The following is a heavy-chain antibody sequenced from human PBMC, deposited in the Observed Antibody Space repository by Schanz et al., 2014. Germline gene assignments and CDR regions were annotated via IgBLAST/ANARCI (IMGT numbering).Heavy chain of an antibody. V-gene: IGHV3-21*02. D-gene: IGHD6-19*01. CDR2: ISDSSSYI. CDR3: ARDRVQYSSGWYSDS. CDR1: GFTFSDYY. Sequence: EVKLVESGGGLVQPGGSLRLSCAASGFTFSDYYMSWVRQAPGKGLEWVSSISDSSSYIYYADSVKGRFTISRDNAKNSLYLQMSSLRAEDTAVYYCARDRVQYSSGWYSDSWGQGTLVTVSS. J-gene: IGHJ4*02.